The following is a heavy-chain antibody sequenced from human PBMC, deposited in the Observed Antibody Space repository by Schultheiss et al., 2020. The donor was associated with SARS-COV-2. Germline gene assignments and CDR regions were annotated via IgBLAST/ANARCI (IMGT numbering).Heavy chain of an antibody. D-gene: IGHD3-10*01. CDR3: AGHTMVQEYYYYYGMDV. CDR1: GGSISSSSYY. Sequence: SETLSLTCAVSGGSISSSSYYWGWIRQPPGKGLEWIGSIYYSGSTYYNPSLKSRVTISVDTSKNQFSLKLSSVTAADTAVYYCAGHTMVQEYYYYYGMDVWGQGTTVTVSS. J-gene: IGHJ6*02. CDR2: IYYSGST. V-gene: IGHV4-39*01.